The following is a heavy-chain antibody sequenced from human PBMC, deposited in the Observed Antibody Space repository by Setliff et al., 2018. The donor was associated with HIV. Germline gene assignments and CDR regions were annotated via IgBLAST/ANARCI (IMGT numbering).Heavy chain of an antibody. Sequence: PSETLSLTCAVYGGSFSGYYWSWIRQPPGKGLEWIGEINHSGSTNYNPSLKSRVTISVDTSKNQFSLKLSSVTAADTALYFCARGRQGLYYYSSGFSRGRYYDLWGQGTLVTVSS. D-gene: IGHD3-22*01. V-gene: IGHV4-34*01. J-gene: IGHJ4*02. CDR2: INHSGST. CDR3: ARGRQGLYYYSSGFSRGRYYDL. CDR1: GGSFSGYY.